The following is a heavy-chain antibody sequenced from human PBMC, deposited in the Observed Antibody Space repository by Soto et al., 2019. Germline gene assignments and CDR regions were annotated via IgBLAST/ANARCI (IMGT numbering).Heavy chain of an antibody. J-gene: IGHJ6*02. CDR1: GFTFSRYS. V-gene: IGHV3-21*01. D-gene: IGHD2-2*01. CDR3: ARGSSDYVVVVPAARDG. Sequence: PGGSLRLSCAASGFTFSRYSMNWVRQAPGKGLEWVSSVSSSSSHIYYADSVKGRFTISRDNADNSLYLQMNSLRADDTAVYFCARGSSDYVVVVPAARDGWGQGTTVTVSS. CDR2: VSSSSSHI.